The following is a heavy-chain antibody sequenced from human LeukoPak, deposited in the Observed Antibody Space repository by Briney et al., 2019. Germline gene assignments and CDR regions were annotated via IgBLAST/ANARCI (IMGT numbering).Heavy chain of an antibody. CDR1: GFTVSNNY. CDR2: IYSSGNT. J-gene: IGHJ4*02. D-gene: IGHD6-19*01. Sequence: GGSLRLSCAASGFTVSNNYMNWVRQAPGKGLEWVSIIYSSGNTYYADSVEGQFTISRDNSKNMVYLQMNNLRAEDTAVYYCARGVTNIAVGDYWGQGTLVTVSS. V-gene: IGHV3-53*01. CDR3: ARGVTNIAVGDY.